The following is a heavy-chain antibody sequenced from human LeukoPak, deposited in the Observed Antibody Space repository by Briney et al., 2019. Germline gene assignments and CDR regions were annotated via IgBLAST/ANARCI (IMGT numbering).Heavy chain of an antibody. J-gene: IGHJ6*03. CDR3: ARVAGAAAGNYYYYMDV. V-gene: IGHV1-2*02. Sequence: GASVKVSCKASGYTFTGYYMHWVRQAPGQGLEWMEWINPNGGGTNYAQKFQGRVTMTRDTSISTAYMELSRLRSDDTAVYYCARVAGAAAGNYYYYMDVWGKGTTVTVSS. CDR2: INPNGGGT. CDR1: GYTFTGYY. D-gene: IGHD6-13*01.